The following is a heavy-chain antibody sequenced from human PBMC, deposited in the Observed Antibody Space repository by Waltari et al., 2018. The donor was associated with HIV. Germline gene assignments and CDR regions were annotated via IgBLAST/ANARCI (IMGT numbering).Heavy chain of an antibody. Sequence: QVQLQESGPGLVKPSENLSLTCSVAGGSVRRYYCRWLLKPAGKGLEWIGYIYYSGSTNYNPSLKSRVTISVDTSKNQFSLKLSSVTAADTAVYYCARDYYDSSGYYYGYSPWGQGTLVTVSS. D-gene: IGHD3-22*01. J-gene: IGHJ5*02. V-gene: IGHV4-59*02. CDR3: ARDYYDSSGYYYGYSP. CDR1: GGSVRRYY. CDR2: IYYSGST.